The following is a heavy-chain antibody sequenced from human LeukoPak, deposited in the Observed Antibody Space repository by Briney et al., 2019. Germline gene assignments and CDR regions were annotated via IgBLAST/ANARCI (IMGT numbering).Heavy chain of an antibody. V-gene: IGHV3-30*04. CDR2: ISYDGSNK. CDR3: AGDPPYGYNYQAARGYFDY. CDR1: GFTFSSYA. J-gene: IGHJ4*02. Sequence: PGRSLRLSCAASGFTFSSYAMHRVRQAPGKGLEWVAVISYDGSNKYYADSVKGRFTISRDNSKNTLYLQMNSLRAEDTAVYYCAGDPPYGYNYQAARGYFDYWGQGTLVTVSS. D-gene: IGHD5-24*01.